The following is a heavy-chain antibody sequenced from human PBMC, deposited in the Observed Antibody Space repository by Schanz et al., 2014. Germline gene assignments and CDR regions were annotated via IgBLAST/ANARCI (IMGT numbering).Heavy chain of an antibody. CDR1: GFTFSSYA. Sequence: EVQLLESGGGLVQPGGSLRLSCAASGFTFSSYAMSWVRQAPGKGLEWVSAISGSGGSTYYADSVKGRFTISRDNSKNTLYLEMNSLRVEDTAVYYCARNRGSGGQNWYFDLWGRGTLVTVSS. CDR3: ARNRGSGGQNWYFDL. D-gene: IGHD1-26*01. J-gene: IGHJ2*01. V-gene: IGHV3-23*01. CDR2: ISGSGGST.